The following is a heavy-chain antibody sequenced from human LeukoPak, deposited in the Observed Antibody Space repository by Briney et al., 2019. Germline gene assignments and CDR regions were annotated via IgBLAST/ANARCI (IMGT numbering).Heavy chain of an antibody. Sequence: GGSLRLSCAASGFTFSSYSMNWVRQAPGKGMEWVSSISSSSSYIYYADSVKGRFTISRDNAKNSLYLQMNSLRAEDTAVYYCARGDTRPDYRIVDYWGQGTLVTVSS. CDR1: GFTFSSYS. CDR3: ARGDTRPDYRIVDY. V-gene: IGHV3-21*01. D-gene: IGHD5-18*01. CDR2: ISSSSSYI. J-gene: IGHJ4*02.